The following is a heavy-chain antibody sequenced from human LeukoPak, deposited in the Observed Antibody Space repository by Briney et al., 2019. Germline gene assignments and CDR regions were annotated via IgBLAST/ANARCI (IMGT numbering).Heavy chain of an antibody. CDR2: IYYSGST. J-gene: IGHJ6*02. Sequence: SETLSLTCTVSGGSISSYYWSWIRQPPGKGLEWIGYIYYSGSTNYNPSLKSRVTISVDTSKNQFSLKLSSVTAADTAVYYCARETGVVSGCYYYGMDVWGQGTTVTVSS. CDR1: GGSISSYY. CDR3: ARETGVVSGCYYYGMDV. D-gene: IGHD4-23*01. V-gene: IGHV4-59*01.